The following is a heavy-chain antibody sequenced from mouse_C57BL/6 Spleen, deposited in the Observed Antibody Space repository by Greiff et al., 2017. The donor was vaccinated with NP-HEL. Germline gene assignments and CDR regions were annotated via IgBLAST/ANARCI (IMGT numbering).Heavy chain of an antibody. CDR3: AGYDYDYYYAMDY. Sequence: EVKLVESGPELVKPGASVKISCKASGYSFTDYNMNWVKRTNGKSLEWIGVINPNYGTTSYNQKFKGKATLTVDQSSSTAYMQLNSLTSEDSAVYYCAGYDYDYYYAMDYWGQGTSVTVSS. J-gene: IGHJ4*01. CDR1: GYSFTDYN. V-gene: IGHV1-39*01. D-gene: IGHD2-4*01. CDR2: INPNYGTT.